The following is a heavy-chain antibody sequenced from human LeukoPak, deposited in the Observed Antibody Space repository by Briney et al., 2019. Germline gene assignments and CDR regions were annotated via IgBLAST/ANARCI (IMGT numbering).Heavy chain of an antibody. CDR2: IWCDGNNK. CDR3: ARSTSSEYDIYHFDY. J-gene: IGHJ4*02. D-gene: IGHD3-9*01. Sequence: PGGSLRLSCAASGFTFSSYGMHWVRQAPGKGLEWVAVIWCDGNNKYYADSVKGLFTISRDNSKNTLYLQMNSMRAEDTAVYYCARSTSSEYDIYHFDYWGQGTLVTVSS. V-gene: IGHV3-33*01. CDR1: GFTFSSYG.